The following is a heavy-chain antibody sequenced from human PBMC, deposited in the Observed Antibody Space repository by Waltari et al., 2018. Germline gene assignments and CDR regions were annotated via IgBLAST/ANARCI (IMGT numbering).Heavy chain of an antibody. V-gene: IGHV5-51*01. D-gene: IGHD3-3*01. CDR2: LYPGDSDT. J-gene: IGHJ5*02. CDR3: ARHGYYDFWSGRNWFDP. CDR1: GYSFTSYW. Sequence: EVQLVQSGAEVKKPGESLKISCKGSGYSFTSYWLGWVRQMPGKGLEWMGILYPGDSDTRDSPSFQGQVTISADKSISTAYLQWSSLKASDTAMYYCARHGYYDFWSGRNWFDPWGQGTLVTVSS.